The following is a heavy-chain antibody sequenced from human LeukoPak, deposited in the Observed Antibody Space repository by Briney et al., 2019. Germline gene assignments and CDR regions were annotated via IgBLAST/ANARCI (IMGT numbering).Heavy chain of an antibody. J-gene: IGHJ4*02. V-gene: IGHV3-33*01. Sequence: PGRSLRLSCAASGFTFSSYGMHWVRQAPGKGLEWVAVIWYDGSNKYYADSVKGRFTISRNNSKNTLYLQMNSLRAEDTAVYYCAIGRYFDWLFQGFDYWGQGTLVTVSS. CDR3: AIGRYFDWLFQGFDY. CDR1: GFTFSSYG. CDR2: IWYDGSNK. D-gene: IGHD3-9*01.